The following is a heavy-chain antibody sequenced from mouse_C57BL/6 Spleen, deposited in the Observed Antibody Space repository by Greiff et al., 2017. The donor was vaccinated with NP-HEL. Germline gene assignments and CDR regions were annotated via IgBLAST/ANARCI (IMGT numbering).Heavy chain of an antibody. CDR1: GYAFSSYW. CDR2: IYPGDGDT. V-gene: IGHV1-80*01. J-gene: IGHJ3*01. Sequence: VQGVESGAELVKPGASVKISCKASGYAFSSYWMNWVKQRPGKGLEWIGQIYPGDGDTNYNGKFKGKATLTADKSSSTAYMQLSSLTSEDSAVYFCARSYYDYDVEISWFAYWGQGTLVTVSA. CDR3: ARSYYDYDVEISWFAY. D-gene: IGHD2-4*01.